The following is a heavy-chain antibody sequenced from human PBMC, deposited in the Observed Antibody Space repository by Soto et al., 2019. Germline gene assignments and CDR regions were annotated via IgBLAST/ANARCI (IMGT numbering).Heavy chain of an antibody. CDR3: ARREIQGPIDY. V-gene: IGHV4-28*01. D-gene: IGHD1-26*01. CDR2: IYYSGTT. J-gene: IGHJ4*02. CDR1: GYSISSSNW. Sequence: QVQLQESGPGLVKPSDTLSLTCAVSGYSISSSNWWGWIRQPPGQGLEWIGYIYYSGTTYYNPSLKSRVTMSVDTSKNQVSLKLASVTAVDTAVYYCARREIQGPIDYWGQGTLVTVSS.